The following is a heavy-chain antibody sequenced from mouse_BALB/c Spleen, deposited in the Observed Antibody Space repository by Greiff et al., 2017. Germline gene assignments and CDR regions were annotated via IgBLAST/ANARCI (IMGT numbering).Heavy chain of an antibody. J-gene: IGHJ4*01. CDR1: GFSLTTYG. CDR2: IWSGGST. Sequence: VMLVESGPGLVQPSQSLSITCTVSGFSLTTYGVHWVRQSPGKGLEWLGVIWSGGSTDYNAAFISRLSISKDNSKSQVFFKINSLQADDTAIYYCARNYRNYAMDYWGQGTSVTVSS. V-gene: IGHV2-4-1*01. CDR3: ARNYRNYAMDY.